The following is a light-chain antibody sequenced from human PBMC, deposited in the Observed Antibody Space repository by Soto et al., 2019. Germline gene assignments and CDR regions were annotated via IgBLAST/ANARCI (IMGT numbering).Light chain of an antibody. CDR1: QSISRY. V-gene: IGKV3-20*01. CDR2: GAS. J-gene: IGKJ4*01. Sequence: IVLTQSPGTLSLSPGERTTLSCRASQSISRYLAWYQQKPGQGPRLLIYGASSRATGTPDRFSGSGSGTDFTLTINSLQPEDFATYYCQQSSSTPQTFGGGTKVDIK. CDR3: QQSSSTPQT.